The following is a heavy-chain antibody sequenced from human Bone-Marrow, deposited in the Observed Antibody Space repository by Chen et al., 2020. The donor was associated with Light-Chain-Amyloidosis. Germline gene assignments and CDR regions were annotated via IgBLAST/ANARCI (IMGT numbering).Heavy chain of an antibody. CDR1: GLTFRNAY. CDR3: TTDRGITARPIFDS. CDR2: IKSNPHGGTR. V-gene: IGHV3-15*01. D-gene: IGHD6-6*01. Sequence: EVHLLEPGGGLVKPGGSLRLSCAAPGLTFRNAYMGWARQAPGQGLEGVGRIKSNPHGGTRDYAAPVKGRFTISRDDSKNTLFLQMNSLKTEDTAVYYCTTDRGITARPIFDSWGQGTLVSVS. J-gene: IGHJ4*02.